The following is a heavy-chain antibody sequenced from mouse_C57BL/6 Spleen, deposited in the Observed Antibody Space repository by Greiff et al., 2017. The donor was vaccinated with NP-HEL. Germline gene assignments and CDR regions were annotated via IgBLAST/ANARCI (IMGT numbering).Heavy chain of an antibody. V-gene: IGHV14-4*01. D-gene: IGHD2-4*01. CDR3: TYDYEGWFAY. J-gene: IGHJ3*01. CDR2: IDPENGDT. Sequence: VQLQQSGAELVRPGASVKLSCTASGFNIKDDYMHWVKQRPEQGLEWIGWIDPENGDTEYASKFQGKATITADTSSNTAYLQLSSLTSEDTAVYYCTYDYEGWFAYWGQGTLVTVSA. CDR1: GFNIKDDY.